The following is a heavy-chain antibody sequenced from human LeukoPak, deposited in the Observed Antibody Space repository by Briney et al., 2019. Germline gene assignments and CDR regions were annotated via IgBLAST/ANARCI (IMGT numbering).Heavy chain of an antibody. CDR1: GFTFSSYA. J-gene: IGHJ4*02. D-gene: IGHD2-2*01. CDR2: ISWSSGRI. Sequence: GGSLRLSCAASGFTFSSYAMSWVRQAPGKGLEWVSGISWSSGRIGYADSVKGRFTISRDNAKNSLYLQMNSLRAEDTAVYYCARNLPAADYWGQGTLVTVSS. V-gene: IGHV3-48*04. CDR3: ARNLPAADY.